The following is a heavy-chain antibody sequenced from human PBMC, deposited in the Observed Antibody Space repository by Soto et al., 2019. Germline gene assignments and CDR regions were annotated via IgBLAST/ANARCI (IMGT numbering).Heavy chain of an antibody. CDR3: ATSQKGYNWNYFDH. Sequence: PSETLSLTCSVSGDSISNSGNYWGWIRRPPGKGPEWIGSVFYTGFTSYNPSLESRVSVSVDTSKNQFSLKVSGVSAADTAVYYCATSQKGYNWNYFDHWGQGALVTVSS. CDR1: GDSISNSGNY. D-gene: IGHD1-20*01. J-gene: IGHJ4*02. V-gene: IGHV4-39*01. CDR2: VFYTGFT.